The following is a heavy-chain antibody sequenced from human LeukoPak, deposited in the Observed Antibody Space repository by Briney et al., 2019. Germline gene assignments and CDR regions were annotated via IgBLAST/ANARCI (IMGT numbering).Heavy chain of an antibody. V-gene: IGHV3-33*01. D-gene: IGHD3-3*01. CDR2: IWYDGSNK. CDR3: ARGDTGSYDFWSGYQKLYYFDY. J-gene: IGHJ4*02. CDR1: GFTFSSYG. Sequence: GGSLRLSCAASGFTFSSYGMHWVRQAPGKGLEWVAVIWYDGSNKYYADSVKGRFTISRDNSKNTLYLQMNSLRAEDTAVYYCARGDTGSYDFWSGYQKLYYFDYWGQGTLVTVSS.